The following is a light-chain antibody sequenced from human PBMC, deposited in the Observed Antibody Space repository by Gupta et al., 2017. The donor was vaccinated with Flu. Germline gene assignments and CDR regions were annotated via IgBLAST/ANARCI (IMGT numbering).Light chain of an antibody. J-gene: IGLJ2*01. CDR2: DDS. Sequence: SYVLTQPPSVSVAPGQTAHITCGGDNSGSQSVHLYQQKPGQAPVLVVYDDSDRPFGIPERISGYSSGKTATLTISGVEAGDEADYYCQVCETSSDYVVFGGGTRLSV. CDR3: QVCETSSDYVV. V-gene: IGLV3-21*02. CDR1: NSGSQS.